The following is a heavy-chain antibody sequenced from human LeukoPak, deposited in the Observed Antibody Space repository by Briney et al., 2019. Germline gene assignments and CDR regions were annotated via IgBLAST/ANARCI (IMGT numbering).Heavy chain of an antibody. V-gene: IGHV1-69*05. Sequence: ASVKVSCKASGGTFGNFILSWVRQAPGQGLEWMGGIVPVYGTPTYAQSFQGRVTITTDESTSTAYMELSSLTSEDTAVYYCARDVTIFGVPESVDWGQGTLVTVSS. J-gene: IGHJ4*02. CDR1: GGTFGNFI. D-gene: IGHD3-3*01. CDR2: IVPVYGTP. CDR3: ARDVTIFGVPESVD.